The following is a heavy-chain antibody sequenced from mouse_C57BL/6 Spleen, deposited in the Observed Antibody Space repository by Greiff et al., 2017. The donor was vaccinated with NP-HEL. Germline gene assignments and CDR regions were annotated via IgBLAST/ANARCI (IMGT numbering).Heavy chain of an antibody. CDR3: AQGYYGSSYGYFDV. CDR1: GYSFTDYN. V-gene: IGHV1-39*01. D-gene: IGHD1-1*01. J-gene: IGHJ1*03. Sequence: EVQLVESGPELVKPGASVKISCKASGYSFTDYNMNWVKQSNGKSLEWIGVINPNYGTTSYNQKFKGKATLTVDQSSSTAYMQLNSLTSEDSAVYYCAQGYYGSSYGYFDVWGTGTTVTVSS. CDR2: INPNYGTT.